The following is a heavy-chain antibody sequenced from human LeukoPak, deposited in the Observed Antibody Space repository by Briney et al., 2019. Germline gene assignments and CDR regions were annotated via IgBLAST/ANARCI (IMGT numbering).Heavy chain of an antibody. CDR3: ARDFSGSRTDDAFDI. D-gene: IGHD1-26*01. Sequence: SETLSLTCTVSGGSISSYYWSWIRQPPGKGLEWIGYIYYSGSTNYNPSLKSRVTILVDTSKNQFSLKLSSVTAADTAVYYCARDFSGSRTDDAFDIWGQGTMVTVSS. V-gene: IGHV4-59*01. CDR1: GGSISSYY. CDR2: IYYSGST. J-gene: IGHJ3*02.